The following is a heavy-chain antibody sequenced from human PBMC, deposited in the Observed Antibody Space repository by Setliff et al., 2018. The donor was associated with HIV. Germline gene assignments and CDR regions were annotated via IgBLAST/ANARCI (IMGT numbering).Heavy chain of an antibody. CDR3: AKGSGKITIYYYYMDV. J-gene: IGHJ6*03. CDR1: GFTFSTYW. Sequence: PGGSLRLSCAASGFTFSTYWMNWVRQAPGKGLEWVSFISGNSGAVTYADSVKGRFTISRDNSKNTLYLQMNSLGADDTAVYYCAKGSGKITIYYYYMDVWGKGTTVTVSS. CDR2: ISGNSGAV. D-gene: IGHD3-3*01. V-gene: IGHV3-23*01.